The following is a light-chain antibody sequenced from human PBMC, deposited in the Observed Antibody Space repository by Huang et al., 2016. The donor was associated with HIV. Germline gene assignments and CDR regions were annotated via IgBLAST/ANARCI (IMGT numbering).Light chain of an antibody. CDR2: DAS. CDR1: QDITNY. J-gene: IGKJ1*01. V-gene: IGKV1-33*01. CDR3: QRYENLPTWT. Sequence: DIQMTQSPSSLSASVGDRVTITCQASQDITNYLNWYQQKPGKAPKLLFYDASNMETGVPSRISGSGSGTDFTFTISRLQPEDVATYYCQRYENLPTWTFGQGTNVEIK.